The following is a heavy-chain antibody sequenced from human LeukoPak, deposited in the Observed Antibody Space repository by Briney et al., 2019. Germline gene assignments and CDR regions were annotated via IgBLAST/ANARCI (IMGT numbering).Heavy chain of an antibody. D-gene: IGHD3-22*01. V-gene: IGHV3-15*01. CDR2: IKSKKDGGTT. CDR3: TTDYYDSSGYYWFGY. CDR1: GFTFSNAW. J-gene: IGHJ4*02. Sequence: GGSLRLSCAVSGFTFSNAWMSWVRQAPGKGLEWVGRIKSKKDGGTTDYAAPVIGRFTISRDDSKNTLYLQMNSLKTEDTAVYYCTTDYYDSSGYYWFGYWGQGTLVTVSS.